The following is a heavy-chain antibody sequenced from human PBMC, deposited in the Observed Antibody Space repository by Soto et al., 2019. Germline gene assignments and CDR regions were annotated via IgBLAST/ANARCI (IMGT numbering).Heavy chain of an antibody. CDR2: INSDGSST. V-gene: IGHV3-74*01. CDR3: ARVGANEKPYYYYYMDV. Sequence: GGSLRLSCAASGFTFSSYWMHWVRQAPGKGLVWVSRINSDGSSTSYADSVKGRFTISRDNAKNTLYLQMNSLRAEDTAVYYCARVGANEKPYYYYYMDVWGKGTTVTVSS. CDR1: GFTFSSYW. J-gene: IGHJ6*03.